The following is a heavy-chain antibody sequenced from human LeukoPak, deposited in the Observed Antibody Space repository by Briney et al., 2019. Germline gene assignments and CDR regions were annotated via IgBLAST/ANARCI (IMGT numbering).Heavy chain of an antibody. V-gene: IGHV3-48*03. CDR2: ISSSGSTI. J-gene: IGHJ4*02. Sequence: PGGSLRLSCAASGFSFSSYEMNWVRQAPGKGLEWVSYISSSGSTIYYADSVKGRFTISRDNAKNSLYLQMNSLRAEDTAVYYCARERYDRSGFEYWGQGTLVTVSS. CDR3: ARERYDRSGFEY. CDR1: GFSFSSYE. D-gene: IGHD3-22*01.